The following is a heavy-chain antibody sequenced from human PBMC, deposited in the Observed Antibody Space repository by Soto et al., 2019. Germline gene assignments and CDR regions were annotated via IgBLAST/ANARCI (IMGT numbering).Heavy chain of an antibody. V-gene: IGHV3-23*01. J-gene: IGHJ6*02. CDR3: AKNVGGITIFGGMDV. CDR1: GFTFSSYA. D-gene: IGHD3-3*01. CDR2: ISGSGCST. Sequence: EVQLLESGGGLVQPGGSLRLSCAASGFTFSSYAMSWVRQAPGKGLEWVSAISGSGCSTYYADSVKGRFTISRDNSKNTLYLQMNSLRAEDTAVYYCAKNVGGITIFGGMDVWGQGTTVTVSS.